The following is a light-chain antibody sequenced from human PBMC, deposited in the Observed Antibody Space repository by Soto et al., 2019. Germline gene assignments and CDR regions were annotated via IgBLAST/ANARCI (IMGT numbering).Light chain of an antibody. J-gene: IGKJ5*01. CDR2: DAS. Sequence: EIVLTQSPATLSLSPGERATLSCRASQSVSSYLAWYQQKPGQAPRLLIYDASNTATGIPARFSGSGSGTDFTLTISSLEPEDLAVYYCQQRSNWPAITFGQGTRLEIK. CDR3: QQRSNWPAIT. CDR1: QSVSSY. V-gene: IGKV3-11*01.